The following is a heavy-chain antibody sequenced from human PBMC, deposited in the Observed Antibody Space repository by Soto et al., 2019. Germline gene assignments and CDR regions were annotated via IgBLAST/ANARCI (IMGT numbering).Heavy chain of an antibody. J-gene: IGHJ4*02. D-gene: IGHD3-9*01. CDR2: IFYRGST. CDR3: ARGSNSNFEGPIV. V-gene: IGHV4-59*01. CDR1: GGSISYYS. Sequence: SDTLSLTCTISGGSISYYSWNWIRQPPGRGLEWIGHIFYRGSTKYNPSLWDRVTISRGSSQTQLSLRLKSVTAADTAIYYCARGSNSNFEGPIVWGQGILVTVSS.